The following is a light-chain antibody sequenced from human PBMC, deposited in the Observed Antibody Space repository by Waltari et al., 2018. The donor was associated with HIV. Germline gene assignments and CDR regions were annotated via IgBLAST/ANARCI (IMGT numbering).Light chain of an antibody. CDR2: SNH. CDR3: STWDKTQSAQM. Sequence: QPVLTQLPSVSGTPGQTVTISCSGSDSNIGTSSVYWYQVLPGTTPRLLIFSNHEPPSGVPGRFSGATSGASASLTIFGLRSEDEADYYCSTWDKTQSAQMFGGGTKLTVL. CDR1: DSNIGTSS. V-gene: IGLV1-47*01. J-gene: IGLJ3*02.